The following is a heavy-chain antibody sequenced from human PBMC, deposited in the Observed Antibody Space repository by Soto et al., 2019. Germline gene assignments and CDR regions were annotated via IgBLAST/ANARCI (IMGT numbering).Heavy chain of an antibody. CDR1: GYTFTSYY. CDR3: ARETNTDEYSYGARHLDYYYYGMDV. J-gene: IGHJ6*04. D-gene: IGHD5-18*01. Sequence: GASVKVSCKASGYTFTSYYMHWVRQAPGQGLEWIGIINPSGGSTSYAQKFQGRVTMTRDTSTSTVYMELSSLRSEDKAVYYCARETNTDEYSYGARHLDYYYYGMDVWGEGTTVTVSS. CDR2: INPSGGST. V-gene: IGHV1-46*01.